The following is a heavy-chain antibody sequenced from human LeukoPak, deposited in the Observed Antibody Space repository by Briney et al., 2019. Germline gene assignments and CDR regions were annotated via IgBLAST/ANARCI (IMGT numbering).Heavy chain of an antibody. CDR3: VKDAMQWPDYYFDY. Sequence: GGSLRLSCSASGFTFSSYAMHWVRQAPGKGPEYVSAISSNGGNTYYADSVKGRFTISRDNSKNTLYLQMSSLRAEDTAVYYCVKDAMQWPDYYFDYWGQGTLVTVSS. J-gene: IGHJ4*02. CDR2: ISSNGGNT. D-gene: IGHD6-19*01. V-gene: IGHV3-64D*06. CDR1: GFTFSSYA.